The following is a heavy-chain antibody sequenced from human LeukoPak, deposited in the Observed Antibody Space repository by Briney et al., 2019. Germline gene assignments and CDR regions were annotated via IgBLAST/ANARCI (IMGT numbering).Heavy chain of an antibody. CDR1: GFTFSSYA. V-gene: IGHV3-23*01. CDR2: ISGSGGST. J-gene: IGHJ4*02. Sequence: GGSLRLSCAASGFTFSSYAMSWVRQAPGKGLEWVSAISGSGGSTYYADSVKGRFTISRDNSKNTLYLQMNSLRAEDTAVYYCATAPTYSYGAPYDYWGQGTLVTVSS. D-gene: IGHD5-18*01. CDR3: ATAPTYSYGAPYDY.